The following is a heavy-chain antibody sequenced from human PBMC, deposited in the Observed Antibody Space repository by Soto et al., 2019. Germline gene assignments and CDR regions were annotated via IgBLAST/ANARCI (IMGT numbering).Heavy chain of an antibody. CDR2: VSPTGDTT. CDR3: ARGGGYCTPTSCAIDS. Sequence: QTGGSLTLSCVASRFEFSSYEMSWVRQAAGKGLEWVSRVSPTGDTTNYAGSVKGRFTVSRDNFKNALYLEMDSLRPDDTAIYYCARGGGYCTPTSCAIDSWGRGTPVTVSS. D-gene: IGHD2-8*01. CDR1: RFEFSSYE. V-gene: IGHV3-23*01. J-gene: IGHJ4*02.